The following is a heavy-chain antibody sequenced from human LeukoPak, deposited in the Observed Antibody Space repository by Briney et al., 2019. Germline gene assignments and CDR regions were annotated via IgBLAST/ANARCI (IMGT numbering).Heavy chain of an antibody. CDR1: GFTFSSYA. CDR3: ARRFLEWSETYYYGMDV. CDR2: ISGSGGST. D-gene: IGHD3-3*01. V-gene: IGHV3-23*01. J-gene: IGHJ6*02. Sequence: PGRSLRLSCAASGFTFSSYAMSWVRQAPGKGLEWVSAISGSGGSTYYADSVKGRFTISRDNSKNTLYLQMNSLRAEDTAVYYCARRFLEWSETYYYGMDVWGQGTTVTVSS.